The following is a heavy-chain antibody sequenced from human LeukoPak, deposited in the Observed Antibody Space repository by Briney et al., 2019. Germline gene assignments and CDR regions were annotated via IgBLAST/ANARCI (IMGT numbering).Heavy chain of an antibody. Sequence: SETLSLTCAVYGGSFSGYFWSWLRQSPGKGLEWIGEINYGGITNHNPSLKSRVSISIDKSKNQFSLKMNSVTAADTAVYYCVRRGGYSFGYPGLDYWGQGALVTVSS. V-gene: IGHV4-34*01. CDR1: GGSFSGYF. CDR3: VRRGGYSFGYPGLDY. J-gene: IGHJ4*02. CDR2: INYGGIT. D-gene: IGHD5-24*01.